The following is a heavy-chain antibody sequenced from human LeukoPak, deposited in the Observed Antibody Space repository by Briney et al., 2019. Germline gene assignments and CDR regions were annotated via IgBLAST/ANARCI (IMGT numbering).Heavy chain of an antibody. CDR1: GFTFDDYA. D-gene: IGHD3-3*01. V-gene: IGHV3-9*03. CDR2: ISWNSGSI. Sequence: GGSLRLSCAASGFTFDDYAMHWVRQAPGKGLEWVSGISWNSGSIGYADSVKGRFTISRDNAKNSLYLQMNSLRAEDMALYYCAKSQSDYDSAFDYWGQGTLVTVSS. CDR3: AKSQSDYDSAFDY. J-gene: IGHJ4*02.